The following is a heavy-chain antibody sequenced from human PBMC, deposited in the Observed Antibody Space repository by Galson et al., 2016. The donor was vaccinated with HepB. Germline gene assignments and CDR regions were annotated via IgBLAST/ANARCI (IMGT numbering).Heavy chain of an antibody. Sequence: SLRLSCAASGFTVSSNYMSWVRQAPGKGLEWVSVISGSGGSTYYADAVKGRFTISRDNSKNTLYLQMNSLRAEDTAVYYCAGYYDILTGYSNYGMDVWGQGTTVTVSS. J-gene: IGHJ6*02. D-gene: IGHD3-9*01. CDR1: GFTVSSNY. CDR3: AGYYDILTGYSNYGMDV. CDR2: ISGSGGST. V-gene: IGHV3-23*01.